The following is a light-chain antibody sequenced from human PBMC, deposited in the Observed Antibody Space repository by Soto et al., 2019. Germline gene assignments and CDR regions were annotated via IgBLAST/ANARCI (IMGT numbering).Light chain of an antibody. V-gene: IGKV2-40*01. CDR3: KQYNDLPST. CDR2: TLS. J-gene: IGKJ5*01. Sequence: LSLCPLSLAVPPGWPASMCCRSSQSLLGSADGNTYLDWYVQKPGQSPQLLIYTLSSRASGVPHRFSGIGSRTDFTLKISRVQAEDVGVYYCKQYNDLPSTFGQGTRLEIK. CDR1: QSLLGSADGNTY.